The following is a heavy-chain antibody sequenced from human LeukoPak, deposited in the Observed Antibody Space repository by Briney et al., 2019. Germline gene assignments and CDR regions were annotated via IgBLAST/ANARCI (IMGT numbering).Heavy chain of an antibody. D-gene: IGHD2-2*01. CDR2: IVVGSGNT. J-gene: IGHJ6*03. CDR1: GFTFTSSA. CDR3: AAGCWGTSCPYYYYYYMDV. V-gene: IGHV1-58*01. Sequence: ASVKVSCKASGFTFTSSAVQWVRQARGQRLEWIGWIVVGSGNTNYAQKFQERVTITRDMSTSTAYMELSSLRSEDTAVYYCAAGCWGTSCPYYYYYYMDVWGKGTTVTVSS.